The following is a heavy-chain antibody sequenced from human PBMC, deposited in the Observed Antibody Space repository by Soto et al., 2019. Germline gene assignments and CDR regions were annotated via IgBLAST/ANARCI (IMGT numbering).Heavy chain of an antibody. CDR2: ISAYNGNT. Sequence: QVQLVQSGAEVKKPGASVKVSCKASGYTFTSYGISWVRQAPGQGLEWMGWISAYNGNTNYAQKLQGRVTMTTDTSTSTADMELRSLRSDDTAVYYCARCPITMVRGVIPRWFDPWGQGPMVTFSS. CDR1: GYTFTSYG. J-gene: IGHJ5*02. D-gene: IGHD3-10*01. V-gene: IGHV1-18*01. CDR3: ARCPITMVRGVIPRWFDP.